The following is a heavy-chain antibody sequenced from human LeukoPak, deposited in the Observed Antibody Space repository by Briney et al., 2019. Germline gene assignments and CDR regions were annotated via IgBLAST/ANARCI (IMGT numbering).Heavy chain of an antibody. D-gene: IGHD5-24*01. CDR3: AIINHPDGRVY. CDR1: GYPFTTSW. CDR2: IYAGNSDA. J-gene: IGHJ4*02. V-gene: IGHV5-51*01. Sequence: GESLKISCQGFGYPFTTSWIGWVRQLPGKGLEWTAVIYAGNSDAKYSPSFQGQVSISTDRSISTAYLHWSSLKASDTAIYYCAIINHPDGRVYWGQGTLVTVSS.